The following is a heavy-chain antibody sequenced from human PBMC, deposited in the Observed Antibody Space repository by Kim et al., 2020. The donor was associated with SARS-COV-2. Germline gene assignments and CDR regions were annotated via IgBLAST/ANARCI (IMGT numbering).Heavy chain of an antibody. J-gene: IGHJ5*02. Sequence: GYDRGGIREHHGKGREWIGYMSYSGCTYYHPSLKSRVTISVDTSKNQFSLKLSSVTAADTAVYYCARVLGAITIFGVVIVNWFDPWGQGTLAT. V-gene: IGHV4-31*02. CDR1: GYD. CDR3: ARVLGAITIFGVVIVNWFDP. D-gene: IGHD3-3*01. CDR2: MSYSGCT.